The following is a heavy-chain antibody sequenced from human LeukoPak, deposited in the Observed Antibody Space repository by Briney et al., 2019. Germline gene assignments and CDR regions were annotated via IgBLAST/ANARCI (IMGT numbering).Heavy chain of an antibody. CDR1: GFTFSGYS. Sequence: GGSRRLSCAASGFTFSGYSMNWFRQAPGRGLEWVSYISSTSTTIYYKDSVKGRFTISRDNAKNSLYLHMTSLRVEDTAVYYCVRNDGDDAFDIWGQGTMVTVSS. V-gene: IGHV3-48*01. D-gene: IGHD4-17*01. CDR3: VRNDGDDAFDI. CDR2: ISSTSTTI. J-gene: IGHJ3*02.